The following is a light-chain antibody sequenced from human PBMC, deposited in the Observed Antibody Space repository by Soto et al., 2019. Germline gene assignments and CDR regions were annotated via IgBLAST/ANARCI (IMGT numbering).Light chain of an antibody. Sequence: QSALTQPASVSGSPGQSITISCTGTSSDVGGYNYVSWNQQHPGKAPKLMIYEVSNRPSGVSNRFSGSKSGNTASLTISGLQAEDEADYYCSSYTSSSTFGFGTGTKLTVL. CDR2: EVS. J-gene: IGLJ1*01. V-gene: IGLV2-14*01. CDR3: SSYTSSSTFG. CDR1: SSDVGGYNY.